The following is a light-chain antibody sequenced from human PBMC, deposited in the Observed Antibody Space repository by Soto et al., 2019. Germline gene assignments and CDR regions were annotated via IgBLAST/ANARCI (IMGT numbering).Light chain of an antibody. CDR3: CSYAGSSTYV. Sequence: QSALTQPTSASGSPGQSVTISCTGTSSDVGSYNYVSWYQQNPGKAPKLIIYEVSKRPPGVPDRFSGSKSGNTASLSVSGLQAEDEADYYCCSYAGSSTYVFGTGTKLTVL. J-gene: IGLJ1*01. CDR1: SSDVGSYNY. CDR2: EVS. V-gene: IGLV2-8*01.